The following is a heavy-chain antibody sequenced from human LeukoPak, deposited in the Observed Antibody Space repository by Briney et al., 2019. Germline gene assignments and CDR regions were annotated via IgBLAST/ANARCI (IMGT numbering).Heavy chain of an antibody. J-gene: IGHJ2*01. Sequence: GASVKVSCKASGYTFTGYYMHWVRQAPGQGLEWMGWINPNSGGTNYAQKFQGRVTMTRDTSISTAYMELSRLRSDDTAVYYCARVVQVNPTTAIIAVALQAGWYFDLWGRGTLVTVSS. V-gene: IGHV1-2*02. CDR3: ARVVQVNPTTAIIAVALQAGWYFDL. D-gene: IGHD6-19*01. CDR1: GYTFTGYY. CDR2: INPNSGGT.